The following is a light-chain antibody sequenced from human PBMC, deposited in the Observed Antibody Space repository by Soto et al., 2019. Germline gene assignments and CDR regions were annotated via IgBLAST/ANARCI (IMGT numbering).Light chain of an antibody. CDR2: EVN. Sequence: QSALTQPPSASGSPGQSVTISCTGTSSDVGGYSYVSWYQQHPGKAPKLMIYEVNKRPSGVPDRSSGSKSGNTASLTVSGLQAEDEADYYCTSLRVFGGGTKLTVL. J-gene: IGLJ2*01. CDR3: TSLRV. V-gene: IGLV2-8*01. CDR1: SSDVGGYSY.